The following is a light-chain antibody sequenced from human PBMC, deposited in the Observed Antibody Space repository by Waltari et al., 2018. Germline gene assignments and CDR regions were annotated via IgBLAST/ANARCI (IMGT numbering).Light chain of an antibody. CDR1: QGISNS. CDR2: AAS. V-gene: IGKV1-NL1*01. J-gene: IGKJ2*01. CDR3: QQYYSTLYT. Sequence: DIQMTQSPSSLSASVGDRVTITCRASQGISNSLAWYQQKPGKAPKLLLYAASRLESGVPSRCSGSGSGTDYTLTISSLQPEDFATYYCQQYYSTLYTFGQGTKLEIK.